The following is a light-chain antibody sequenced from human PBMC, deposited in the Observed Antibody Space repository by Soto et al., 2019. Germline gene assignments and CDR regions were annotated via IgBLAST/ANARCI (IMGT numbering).Light chain of an antibody. CDR3: QQYGSSPLLT. CDR2: GAS. V-gene: IGKV3-20*01. Sequence: EIVLTQSTGTLSLSPGERATLSCRASQSVSSSYLAWYQQKPDQAPRLLIYGASSRATGIPDRFSGSGSGTDFTLTIIRLEPEDFAVYYCQQYGSSPLLTFGGGTKAEIK. J-gene: IGKJ4*01. CDR1: QSVSSSY.